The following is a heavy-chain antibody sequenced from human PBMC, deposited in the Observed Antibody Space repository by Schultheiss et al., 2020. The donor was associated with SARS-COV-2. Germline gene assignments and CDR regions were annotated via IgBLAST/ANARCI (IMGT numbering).Heavy chain of an antibody. D-gene: IGHD3-22*01. CDR3: AKGGLTYYYDSSGYPVDWFDP. J-gene: IGHJ5*02. CDR2: IYSGGST. CDR1: GFTFSSYW. V-gene: IGHV3-53*01. Sequence: GGSLRLSCAASGFTFSSYWMSWVRQAPGKGLEWVSVIYSGGSTYYADSVKGRFTISRDNAKNSLYLQMNSLRAEDTAVYYCAKGGLTYYYDSSGYPVDWFDPWGQGTLVTVSS.